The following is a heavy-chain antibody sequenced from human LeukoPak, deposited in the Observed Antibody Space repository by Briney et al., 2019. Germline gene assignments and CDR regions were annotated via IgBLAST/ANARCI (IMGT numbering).Heavy chain of an antibody. V-gene: IGHV3-23*01. J-gene: IGHJ6*04. CDR2: ISGSGGST. D-gene: IGHD3-10*01. CDR1: GFTFSSYA. Sequence: GGSLRLSCAASGFTFSSYAMSWVRQAPGKGLEWVSAISGSGGSTYYADSVKGRFTISRDNSKYTLYLQMNSLRAEDTAVYYCAKGNGSGSYWWARYYYGMDVWGKGTTVTVSS. CDR3: AKGNGSGSYWWARYYYGMDV.